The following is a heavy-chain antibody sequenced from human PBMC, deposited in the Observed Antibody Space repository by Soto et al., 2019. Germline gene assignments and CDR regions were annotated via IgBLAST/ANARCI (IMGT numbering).Heavy chain of an antibody. V-gene: IGHV4-4*02. Sequence: XETLSLTCAVSGGSINSSNWWGWVRQPPGKGLEWIGEIYHSGSTNYNPSLKSRVTISVDKSKNQFSLKLSSVTAADTAVYYCERAYSSSWYVYDYWGQGTLVTVSS. CDR3: ERAYSSSWYVYDY. CDR2: IYHSGST. J-gene: IGHJ4*02. D-gene: IGHD6-13*01. CDR1: GGSINSSNW.